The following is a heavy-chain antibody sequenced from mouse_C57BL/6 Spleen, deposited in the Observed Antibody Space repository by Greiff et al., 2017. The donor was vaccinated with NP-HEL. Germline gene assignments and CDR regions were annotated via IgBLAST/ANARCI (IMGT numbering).Heavy chain of an antibody. CDR1: GFTFSSYA. CDR2: ISDGGSYT. CDR3: ASWFSYYFDY. D-gene: IGHD1-2*01. J-gene: IGHJ2*01. V-gene: IGHV5-4*03. Sequence: EVKLVESGGGLVKPGGSLKLSCAASGFTFSSYAMSWVRQTPEKRLEWVATISDGGSYTYYPDNVKGRFTISRDNAKNNLYLQMSHLKSEDTAMYYCASWFSYYFDYWGQGTTLTVSS.